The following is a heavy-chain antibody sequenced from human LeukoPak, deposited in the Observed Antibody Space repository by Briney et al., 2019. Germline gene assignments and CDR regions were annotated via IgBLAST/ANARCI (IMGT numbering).Heavy chain of an antibody. CDR3: AVFDY. V-gene: IGHV4-39*07. CDR1: GGSISSSSYY. J-gene: IGHJ4*02. CDR2: TYYSGTT. Sequence: SETLSLTCTVSGGSISSSSYYWGWIRQPPGKGLEWIGSTYYSGTTYYNPSLKSRVTISVDTSKNQFSLKLSSVTAADTAVYYCAVFDYWGPGTLVTVSS.